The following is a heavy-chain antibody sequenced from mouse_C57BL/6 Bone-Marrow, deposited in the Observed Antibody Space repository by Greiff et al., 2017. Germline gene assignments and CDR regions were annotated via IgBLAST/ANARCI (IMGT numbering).Heavy chain of an antibody. J-gene: IGHJ2*01. Sequence: QVQLKESGAELARPGASVKLSCKASGYTFTSYGISWVKQRTGQGLEWIGEIYPRSGNTYYNAKFKGQATLTADKSSSTAYMDLRSLTSEDSAAYGSAGDGCEQYYFYYWGQGTTRTGFS. CDR2: IYPRSGNT. V-gene: IGHV1-81*01. CDR3: AGDGCEQYYFYY. CDR1: GYTFTSYG. D-gene: IGHD2-3*01.